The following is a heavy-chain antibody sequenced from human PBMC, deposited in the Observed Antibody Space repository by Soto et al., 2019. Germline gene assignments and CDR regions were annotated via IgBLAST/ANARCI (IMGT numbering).Heavy chain of an antibody. V-gene: IGHV1-69*02. CDR3: AVGSGYDLGYSDY. J-gene: IGHJ4*02. Sequence: SVKVSCKASGGTFSSYTISWVRQAPGQGLEWMGRIIPILGIANYAQKFQGRVTITADKSTSTAYMELSSLRSEDTAVYYCAVGSGYDLGYSDYWGQGTLVTVSS. CDR1: GGTFSSYT. CDR2: IIPILGIA. D-gene: IGHD5-12*01.